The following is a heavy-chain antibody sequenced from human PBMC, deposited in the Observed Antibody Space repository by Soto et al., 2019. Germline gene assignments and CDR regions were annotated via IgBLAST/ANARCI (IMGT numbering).Heavy chain of an antibody. CDR1: GVPFRRGGYY. V-gene: IGHV4-31*03. Sequence: TLCLTCTVSGVPFRRGGYYWSCIRQHPGKGLECVGCSCYTGSSYDNPTHTSRATMSVDTSKRQFSLNLTSLTAADPAVYYCPRVYSVTYFGDFAYRGQGALGTGSS. J-gene: IGHJ4*02. CDR3: PRVYSVTYFGDFAY. D-gene: IGHD6-13*01. CDR2: SCYTGSS.